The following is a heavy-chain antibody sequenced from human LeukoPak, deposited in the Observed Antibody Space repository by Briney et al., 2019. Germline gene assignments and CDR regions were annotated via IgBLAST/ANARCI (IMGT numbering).Heavy chain of an antibody. J-gene: IGHJ4*02. CDR1: GVTFSSNA. V-gene: IGHV3-30*04. CDR2: VSNDGNNK. D-gene: IGHD2-21*02. Sequence: GRSLRLSCVASGVTFSSNAMHWVRQAPGKALEWVAVVSNDGNNKYADSVKGRFTISRDNSKNKLYLQMNSLRAEDTAVYYCAKGHIVVVTAIRGGIDYWGQGTLVTVSS. CDR3: AKGHIVVVTAIRGGIDY.